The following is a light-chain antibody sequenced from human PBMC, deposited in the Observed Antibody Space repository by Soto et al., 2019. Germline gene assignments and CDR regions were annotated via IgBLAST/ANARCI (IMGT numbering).Light chain of an antibody. CDR2: DAS. J-gene: IGKJ5*01. CDR1: QSISSW. CDR3: LQANTFPIT. V-gene: IGKV1-5*01. Sequence: DIQMTQSPSTLSASVGDRVTITCRASQSISSWLAWYQQKPGKAPKLLIYDASSLESGVPSRFSVSGSGTYFTLTISSLQPEDFATYYCLQANTFPITFGQGTRLEIK.